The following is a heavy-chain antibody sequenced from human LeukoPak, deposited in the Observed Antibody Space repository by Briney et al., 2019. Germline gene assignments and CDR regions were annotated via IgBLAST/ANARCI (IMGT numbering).Heavy chain of an antibody. CDR3: AREGDSSASDY. V-gene: IGHV4-59*01. CDR1: GGSISSYY. Sequence: SETLSLTCTVSGGSISSYYWSWIRQPPGKGLEWVGYIYYSGSTNYNPSLKSRVTISVDTSKNQFSLKLSSVTAADTAVYYCAREGDSSASDYWSQGTLVTVSS. J-gene: IGHJ4*02. D-gene: IGHD3-22*01. CDR2: IYYSGST.